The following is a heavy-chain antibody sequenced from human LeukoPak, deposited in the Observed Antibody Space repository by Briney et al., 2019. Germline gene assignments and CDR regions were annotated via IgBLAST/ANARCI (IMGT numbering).Heavy chain of an antibody. J-gene: IGHJ6*02. D-gene: IGHD5-24*01. CDR3: ARGRSGRWLQFGGGMDV. Sequence: PSETLSLTCTVSGGSISSRSYYWGWIRQSPGKGLEWIGTIYYSGTTHSNPSLESRVIISLDASKNQFSLKLSSVTAADTAVYYCARGRSGRWLQFGGGMDVWGQGTTVIVSS. V-gene: IGHV4-39*07. CDR1: GGSISSRSYY. CDR2: IYYSGTT.